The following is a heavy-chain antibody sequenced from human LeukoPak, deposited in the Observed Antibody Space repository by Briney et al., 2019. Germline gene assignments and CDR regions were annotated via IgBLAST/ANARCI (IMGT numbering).Heavy chain of an antibody. Sequence: GSLRLSCAASGFTFSNYEMNWVRQAPGKGLEWIGSIYYSGSIYYNPSLKSRVTISVDTSKNQFSLKLSSVTAADTAVYYCARLTGYSSGWYYYFDYWGQGTLVTVSS. CDR2: IYYSGSI. J-gene: IGHJ4*02. CDR3: ARLTGYSSGWYYYFDY. D-gene: IGHD6-19*01. CDR1: GFTFSNYE. V-gene: IGHV4-39*01.